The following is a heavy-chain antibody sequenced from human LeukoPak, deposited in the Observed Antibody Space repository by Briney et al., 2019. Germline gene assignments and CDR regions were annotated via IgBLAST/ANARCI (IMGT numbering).Heavy chain of an antibody. J-gene: IGHJ4*02. CDR1: GFTFSSYW. CDR2: IKQDGSEK. V-gene: IGHV3-7*03. D-gene: IGHD3-10*01. Sequence: GGSLGLSCAASGFTFSSYWMSRVRQAPGKGLEWVANIKQDGSEKYYVDFVRGRFTISRDNAKNSLYLQMNSLRAEDTAVYYCARGGGTGDYWGQGTLVTVSS. CDR3: ARGGGTGDY.